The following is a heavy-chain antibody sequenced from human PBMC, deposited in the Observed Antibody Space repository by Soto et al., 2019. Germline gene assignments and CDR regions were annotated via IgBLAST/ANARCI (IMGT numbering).Heavy chain of an antibody. D-gene: IGHD6-6*01. Sequence: VGSLRLSCAASGFTFSSYAMHWVRQAPGKGLEWVALILYDGSNKYYADSVKGRLIISRDNSKNTLYLQMSSLGVEDTAVYYCAREAYSSSSGDYYGMDVWGQGTTVTVSS. CDR2: ILYDGSNK. CDR1: GFTFSSYA. V-gene: IGHV3-30-3*01. J-gene: IGHJ6*02. CDR3: AREAYSSSSGDYYGMDV.